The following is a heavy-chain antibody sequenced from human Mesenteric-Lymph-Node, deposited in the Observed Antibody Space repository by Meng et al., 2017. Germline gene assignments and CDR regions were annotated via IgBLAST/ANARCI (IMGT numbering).Heavy chain of an antibody. J-gene: IGHJ6*02. V-gene: IGHV3-21*04. D-gene: IGHD2-2*01. CDR3: ARRLYCSSTSCNYYYGMDV. CDR1: GGSISSYY. Sequence: GESLKISCTVSGGSISSYYWSWIRQPAGKGLEWVSSISSSSSYIYYADSVKGRFTISRDNAKNSLYLQMNSLRAEDTAVYYCARRLYCSSTSCNYYYGMDVWGQGTMVTVSS. CDR2: ISSSSSYI.